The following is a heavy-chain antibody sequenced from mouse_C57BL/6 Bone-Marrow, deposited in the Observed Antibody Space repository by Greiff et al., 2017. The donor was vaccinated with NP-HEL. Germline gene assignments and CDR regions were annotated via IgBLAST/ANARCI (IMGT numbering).Heavy chain of an antibody. Sequence: EVQRVESGPELVKPGASVKIPCKASGYTFTDYNMDWVKQSHGKSLEWIGDINPNNGGTIYNQKFKGKATLTVDKYSSTAYLELRSLTSEDTAVYYCARAVLRLYSYAMDYWGQGTSVTVSS. CDR1: GYTFTDYN. CDR2: INPNNGGT. D-gene: IGHD1-1*01. CDR3: ARAVLRLYSYAMDY. V-gene: IGHV1-18*01. J-gene: IGHJ4*01.